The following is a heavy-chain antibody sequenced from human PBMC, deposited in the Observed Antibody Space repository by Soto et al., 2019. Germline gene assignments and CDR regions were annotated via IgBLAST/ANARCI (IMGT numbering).Heavy chain of an antibody. V-gene: IGHV5-10-1*01. J-gene: IGHJ6*02. D-gene: IGHD3-22*01. CDR1: GYGFTSYW. CDR2: IDPSDSYT. Sequence: GESLKISCKGSGYGFTSYWISWVRQMPGKGLEWMGRIDPSDSYTNYSPSFQGHVTISADKSISTAYLQWSSLKASDTAMYYCARRKYYDSSGYRSYYYYGMDVWGQGTTVTVSS. CDR3: ARRKYYDSSGYRSYYYYGMDV.